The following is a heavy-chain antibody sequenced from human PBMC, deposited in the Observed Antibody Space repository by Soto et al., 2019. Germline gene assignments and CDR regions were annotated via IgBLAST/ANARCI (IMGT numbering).Heavy chain of an antibody. Sequence: QVQLVQSGAEVKKPGASVKVSCKASGYTFTSYGISWVRQAPGQGLEWMGWISAYHGNTNYAQKLQGRATKTPDAATSTADMELGSLRSDDTAVYYCARRVAGRTFDIWGQGTMVTVSS. D-gene: IGHD6-6*01. CDR2: ISAYHGNT. CDR3: ARRVAGRTFDI. J-gene: IGHJ3*02. V-gene: IGHV1-18*01. CDR1: GYTFTSYG.